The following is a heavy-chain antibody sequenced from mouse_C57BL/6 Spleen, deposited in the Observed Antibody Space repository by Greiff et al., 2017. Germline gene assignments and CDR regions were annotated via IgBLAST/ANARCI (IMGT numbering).Heavy chain of an antibody. D-gene: IGHD1-1*01. CDR1: GYTFTSYW. CDR2: IHPNSGST. V-gene: IGHV1-64*01. Sequence: VQLQQSGAELVKPGASVKLSCKASGYTFTSYWMHWVKQRPGQGLEWIGMIHPNSGSTNYNEKFKSKATLTVDKSSSTAYMQLSSLTSEDSAVYYCARGDYYYGSSYFDYWGQGTTLTVSS. J-gene: IGHJ2*01. CDR3: ARGDYYYGSSYFDY.